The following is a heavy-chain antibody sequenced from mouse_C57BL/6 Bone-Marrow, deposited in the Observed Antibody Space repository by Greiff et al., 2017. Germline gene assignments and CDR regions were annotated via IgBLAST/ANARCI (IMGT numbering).Heavy chain of an antibody. CDR2: ISSGGSYT. Sequence: EVMLVESGGDLVKPGGSLKLSCAASGFTFSSYGMSWVRQTPDKRLEWVATISSGGSYTYYPDSVKGRFTISRDNAKNTLYLQMSSLKSEDTAMYYCARHTLYYFDYWGQGTTLTVSS. V-gene: IGHV5-6*01. J-gene: IGHJ2*01. CDR1: GFTFSSYG. CDR3: ARHTLYYFDY.